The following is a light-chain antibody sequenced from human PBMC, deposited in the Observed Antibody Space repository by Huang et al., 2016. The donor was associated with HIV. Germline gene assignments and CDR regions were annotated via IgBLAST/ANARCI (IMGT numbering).Light chain of an antibody. CDR1: QDINNY. CDR2: DAS. J-gene: IGKJ5*01. CDR3: QQRHSYPPT. Sequence: DIQMTQSPSAMSASVGDRVNITCRANQDINNYLLWFQQKPGKVPKRLLYDASNLQSGVPSTFSGSGSGTEFSLTISDLQPEDFATYYCQQRHSYPPTFGQGTRLEIK. V-gene: IGKV1-17*03.